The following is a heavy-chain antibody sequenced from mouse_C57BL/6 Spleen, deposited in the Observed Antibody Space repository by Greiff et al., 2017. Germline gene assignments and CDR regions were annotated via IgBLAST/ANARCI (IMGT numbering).Heavy chain of an antibody. CDR3: ARVWGNYFDD. J-gene: IGHJ2*01. Sequence: EVMLVESGGGFVKPGGSLKLSCAASGFTFSSYTMSWVRQTPEKRLEWVATISGGGGNTYYPDSVKGRFTISRDNAKNTLYLQMSSLRSEDTALYYCARVWGNYFDDWGQGTTLTVSS. V-gene: IGHV5-9*01. CDR2: ISGGGGNT. CDR1: GFTFSSYT.